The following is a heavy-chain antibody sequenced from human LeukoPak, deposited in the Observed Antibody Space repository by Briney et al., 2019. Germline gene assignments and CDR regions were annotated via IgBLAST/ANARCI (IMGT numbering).Heavy chain of an antibody. V-gene: IGHV3-48*03. CDR3: ARDYYDNSGRFDY. J-gene: IGHJ4*02. D-gene: IGHD3-22*01. Sequence: PGGSLRLSCAASGFTFSSYEMNWVRQVRGKALEWVSYISGSGSTIYYADSVKGRFTISRDNAKNSLYLQMNSLRAEDTAVYYCARDYYDNSGRFDYWGQGTLVTVSS. CDR1: GFTFSSYE. CDR2: ISGSGSTI.